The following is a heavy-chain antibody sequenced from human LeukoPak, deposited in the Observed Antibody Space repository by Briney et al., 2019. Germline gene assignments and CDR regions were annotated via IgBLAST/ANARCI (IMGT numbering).Heavy chain of an antibody. Sequence: AGRSLRLSCAASGFTFDDYAMHWVRQAPGKGLEWVSGISWNSGSIGYADSVMGRFTISRDNAKNSLYLQMNSLRAEDMALYYCAKEGWNYALDYWGQGTLVTVSS. V-gene: IGHV3-9*03. D-gene: IGHD1-7*01. CDR1: GFTFDDYA. CDR2: ISWNSGSI. J-gene: IGHJ4*02. CDR3: AKEGWNYALDY.